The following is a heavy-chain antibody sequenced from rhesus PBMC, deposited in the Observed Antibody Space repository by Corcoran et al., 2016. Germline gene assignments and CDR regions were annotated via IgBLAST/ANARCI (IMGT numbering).Heavy chain of an antibody. V-gene: IGHV4-106*01. D-gene: IGHD4-23*01. Sequence: QVQLQESGPGLVKPSETLSLTCAVSGGSISDDYYWSWIRQPPGKGLEWIGDIYGSGGGTNYKPSLKDRVTISIDTSKNQFSLKLSSVTAADTAVYYGAKDLSRTVTTGTDYWGQGVLVTVSS. J-gene: IGHJ4*01. CDR2: IYGSGGGT. CDR3: AKDLSRTVTTGTDY. CDR1: GGSISDDYY.